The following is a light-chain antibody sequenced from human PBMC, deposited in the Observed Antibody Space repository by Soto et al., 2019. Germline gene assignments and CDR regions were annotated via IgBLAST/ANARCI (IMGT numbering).Light chain of an antibody. Sequence: DIQMTQSPSTLSASVGDRVTITCRASQSINRWLAWYQQKPGQAPKFLIYMASSLETGVPSRFSGSGSGTEFTLTISSLQPDDVATYFCQQYDSYTWTFGQGTKVEI. V-gene: IGKV1-5*03. CDR2: MAS. CDR1: QSINRW. CDR3: QQYDSYTWT. J-gene: IGKJ1*01.